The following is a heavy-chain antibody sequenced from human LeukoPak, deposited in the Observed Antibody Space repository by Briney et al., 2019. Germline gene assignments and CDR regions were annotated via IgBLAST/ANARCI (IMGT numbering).Heavy chain of an antibody. Sequence: SVKVSCKASGGTFSSYAISWVRQAPGQGLEWMGRIIPILGIANYAQKFQGRVTITADKSTSTAYMELSSLRSEDTAVYYCARLSGWLQLDYFDYWGQGTLVTVSS. D-gene: IGHD5-24*01. J-gene: IGHJ4*02. CDR1: GGTFSSYA. V-gene: IGHV1-69*04. CDR2: IIPILGIA. CDR3: ARLSGWLQLDYFDY.